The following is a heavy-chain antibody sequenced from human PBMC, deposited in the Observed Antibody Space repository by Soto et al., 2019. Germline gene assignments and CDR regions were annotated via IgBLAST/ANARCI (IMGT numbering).Heavy chain of an antibody. CDR3: ARQVDTAITLYYYYGMDV. Sequence: GESLKISCKGSGYSFPSYWIGWVRQMPGKGLEWMGIIYPGDSDTRYSPSFQGQVTLSADKPISTAYLQWSSLKASDTAMYYCARQVDTAITLYYYYGMDVWGQGTTVTVS. V-gene: IGHV5-51*01. CDR1: GYSFPSYW. D-gene: IGHD5-18*01. CDR2: IYPGDSDT. J-gene: IGHJ6*02.